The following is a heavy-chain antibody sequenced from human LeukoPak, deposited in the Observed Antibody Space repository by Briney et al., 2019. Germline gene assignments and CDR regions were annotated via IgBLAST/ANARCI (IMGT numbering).Heavy chain of an antibody. CDR2: FDPEDGET. Sequence: ASVKVSCKVSGYTLTELSMHWVRQAPGKGLEWMGGFDPEDGETIYAQKFQGRVTMTEDTSTDTAYMELSSLRSEDTAVYYCATAYTGYSSSWYWFDPWGQGTLVTVSS. CDR1: GYTLTELS. D-gene: IGHD6-13*01. CDR3: ATAYTGYSSSWYWFDP. J-gene: IGHJ5*02. V-gene: IGHV1-24*01.